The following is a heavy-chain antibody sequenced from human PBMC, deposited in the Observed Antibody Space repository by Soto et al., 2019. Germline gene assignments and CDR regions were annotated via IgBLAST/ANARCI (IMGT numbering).Heavy chain of an antibody. J-gene: IGHJ5*01. Sequence: SETLSLTCTVSGGSISSYYWSWIRQPPGKGLEWIGYIYYSGSTNYNPSLKSRVTISVDTSKNQFSLKLSSVTAADTAVYYCARVEYYYDSSGYPSWFASWGQGTLVTVSS. CDR2: IYYSGST. CDR3: ARVEYYYDSSGYPSWFAS. D-gene: IGHD3-22*01. CDR1: GGSISSYY. V-gene: IGHV4-59*01.